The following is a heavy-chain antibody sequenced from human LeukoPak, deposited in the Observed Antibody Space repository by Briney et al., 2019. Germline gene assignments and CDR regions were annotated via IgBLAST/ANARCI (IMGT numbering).Heavy chain of an antibody. J-gene: IGHJ3*01. Sequence: PSETLSLTCAVYGGSFSGYYWSWIRQPPGKGLEWIGEINHSGSTNYNPSLKSRVTISVDTSKNQFSLKLSSVTVADTAVYYCARELSRFSMIGNRLDGLDLWGQGTMVTVTS. CDR2: INHSGST. CDR3: ARELSRFSMIGNRLDGLDL. CDR1: GGSFSGYY. V-gene: IGHV4-34*01. D-gene: IGHD3-22*01.